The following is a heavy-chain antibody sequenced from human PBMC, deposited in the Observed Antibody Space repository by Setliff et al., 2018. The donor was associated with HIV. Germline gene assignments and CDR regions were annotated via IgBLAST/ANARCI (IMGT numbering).Heavy chain of an antibody. J-gene: IGHJ4*02. CDR2: IIPNSDGT. V-gene: IGHV1-2*02. CDR3: ARAPYSSGMHYFDY. CDR1: GYKFTNYY. Sequence: ASVKVSCKASGYKFTNYYIHWVRQAPGQGLEGMGWIIPNSDGTNLAQRSQGRITMTTDTSLTTAYMELSRLRSDDTAVYYCARAPYSSGMHYFDYWGQGTLVTVSS. D-gene: IGHD3-22*01.